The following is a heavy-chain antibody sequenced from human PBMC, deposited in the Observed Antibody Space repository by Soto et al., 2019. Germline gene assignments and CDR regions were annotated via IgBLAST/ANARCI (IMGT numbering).Heavy chain of an antibody. CDR3: ARDKLTTDYCSGMDV. V-gene: IGHV4-30-2*01. J-gene: IGHJ6*02. D-gene: IGHD2-2*01. CDR2: IDHGGST. Sequence: QLQLQESGSGLVKPSQTLSLTCTVSGGSISSGGYSWNWIRQPPGKGLEWIGYIDHGGSTYYNPSPKRRVTTAVDRSKSHSSLQLISVTDADTAVYYCARDKLTTDYCSGMDVWGQGTTVTVSS. CDR1: GGSISSGGYS.